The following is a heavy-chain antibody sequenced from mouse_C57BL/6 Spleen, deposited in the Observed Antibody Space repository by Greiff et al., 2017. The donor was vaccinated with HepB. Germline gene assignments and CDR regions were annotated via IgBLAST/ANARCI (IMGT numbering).Heavy chain of an antibody. CDR3: ARSYGSSPSYWYFDV. CDR2: LNPSSGYT. J-gene: IGHJ1*03. Sequence: QVQLQQSGAELARPGASVKMSCKASGYTFTSYTMHWVNQRPGQGLEWIGYLNPSSGYTKYNPKFKDKATLTADKSSSTAYIQLSSLTSEDSAVYYCARSYGSSPSYWYFDVWGTGTTVTVSS. CDR1: GYTFTSYT. V-gene: IGHV1-4*01. D-gene: IGHD1-1*01.